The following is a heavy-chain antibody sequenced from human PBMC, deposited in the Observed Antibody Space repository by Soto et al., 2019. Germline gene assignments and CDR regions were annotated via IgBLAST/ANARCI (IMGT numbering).Heavy chain of an antibody. CDR2: ISWDGGST. CDR1: GFTFDDYA. D-gene: IGHD4-17*01. J-gene: IGHJ4*02. Sequence: EVQLVESGGVVVQPGGSLRLSCAASGFTFDDYAMHWVRQAPGKGLEWVSLISWDGGSTYYADSVKGRFTISRDNSKNFLYLQMNSLRAENTALYYCAKDSGYGGNQDYIDYCGQGTLVTVST. CDR3: AKDSGYGGNQDYIDY. V-gene: IGHV3-43D*04.